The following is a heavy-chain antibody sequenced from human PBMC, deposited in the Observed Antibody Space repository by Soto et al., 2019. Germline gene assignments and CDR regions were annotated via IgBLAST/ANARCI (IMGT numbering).Heavy chain of an antibody. CDR1: GFRFEDYA. J-gene: IGHJ3*02. CDR3: AKLGTGTVNDALDI. Sequence: DVHLVESGGDLIQPGRSLRLSCAASGFRFEDYAMHWVRQAPGKGLEWVSGLSWNSGNIGYADSVKGRFTISRDNAKKSLYLQMNSLRAEDTALYYCAKLGTGTVNDALDIWGQGAMVTVSS. V-gene: IGHV3-9*01. CDR2: LSWNSGNI. D-gene: IGHD1-7*01.